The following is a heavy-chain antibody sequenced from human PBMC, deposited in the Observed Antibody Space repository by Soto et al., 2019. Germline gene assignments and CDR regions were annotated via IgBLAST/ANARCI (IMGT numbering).Heavy chain of an antibody. J-gene: IGHJ4*02. CDR1: GGSISSSNW. V-gene: IGHV4-4*02. CDR2: TYHVGIP. CDR3: ARVPDY. Sequence: SETLSLTCTVSGGSISSSNWWTWVRQAPGKGLEWIGETYHVGIPSYNPSLKGRVSISVDKSNNQFSLKLSSVTAADTAVYYCARVPDYWGQGTLVTVSS.